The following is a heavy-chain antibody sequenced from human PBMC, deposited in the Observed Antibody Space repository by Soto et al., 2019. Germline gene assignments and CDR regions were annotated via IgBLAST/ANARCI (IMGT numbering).Heavy chain of an antibody. Sequence: PSETLSLTCAVSGGSISSGGYSWGWIRQPPGKGLVWIGCIYHSGSTYYNPSLKTRDTISVDRSKNQSSLKLSSVTAAETDVYYCARSTYYYDSSRYDFQRIDPWGQGTMVTVSS. CDR3: ARSTYYYDSSRYDFQRIDP. J-gene: IGHJ5*02. CDR1: GGSISSGGYS. V-gene: IGHV4-30-2*01. CDR2: IYHSGST. D-gene: IGHD3-22*01.